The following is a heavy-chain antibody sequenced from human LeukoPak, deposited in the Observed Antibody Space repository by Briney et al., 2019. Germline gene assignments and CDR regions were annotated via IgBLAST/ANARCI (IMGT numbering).Heavy chain of an antibody. CDR1: GYTFTTYW. CDR2: IYPGDSET. D-gene: IGHD3-3*01. V-gene: IGHV5-51*01. Sequence: GESLKISCKGSGYTFTTYWIGWVRQMPRKGLEWMGIIYPGDSETRYSPSFQGQVTISADKSISTAYLQWSSLKASDTAMYYCARQKSAYDSEFDYWGQGTLVTVSS. CDR3: ARQKSAYDSEFDY. J-gene: IGHJ4*02.